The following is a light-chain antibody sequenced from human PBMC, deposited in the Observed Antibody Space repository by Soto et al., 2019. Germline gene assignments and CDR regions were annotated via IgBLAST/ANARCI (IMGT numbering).Light chain of an antibody. V-gene: IGLV1-47*01. CDR3: AAWDDSLSGVV. CDR2: RND. J-gene: IGLJ2*01. Sequence: QSVLTQPPSASGTPGQRVTISCSGSSSNIGDNYVYWYRQFPGTAPKLLIYRNDQRPSGVPDRFSGSKSGTSASLAISGLRYEDEADYSCAAWDDSLSGVVFGGGTKLTVL. CDR1: SSNIGDNY.